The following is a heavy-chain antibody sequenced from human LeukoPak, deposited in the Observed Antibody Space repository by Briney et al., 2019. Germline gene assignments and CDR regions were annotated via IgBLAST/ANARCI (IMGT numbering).Heavy chain of an antibody. CDR3: GGSGSYYRLDY. D-gene: IGHD3-10*01. J-gene: IGHJ4*02. V-gene: IGHV3-23*01. CDR1: GFTFSTYV. CDR2: ISGSGGST. Sequence: PGGSLRLSCAASGFTFSTYVMSWVRQAPGKGLEWVSAISGSGGSTYNADSVTGRFTLPRDNSKNTLYLEMESLRAEATAVYYCGGSGSYYRLDYWGQGTLVTVSS.